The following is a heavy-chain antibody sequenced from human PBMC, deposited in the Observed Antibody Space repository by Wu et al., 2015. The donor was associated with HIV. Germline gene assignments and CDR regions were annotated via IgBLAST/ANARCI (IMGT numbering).Heavy chain of an antibody. CDR2: IHPRSGNT. V-gene: IGHV1-8*03. CDR3: TRGAGVPYRGNWFDP. J-gene: IGHJ5*02. D-gene: IGHD1-26*01. Sequence: QEHLVQSGTEVKKPGASVKISCKTFGYSFNTYNIHWVRQASGQGLEWMGWIHPRSGNTGFAPKFQGRVTISMNTSMSTVHMEVRSLKSEDTAVYYCTRGAGVPYRGNWFDPWGQGTLVTVSS. CDR1: GYSFNTYN.